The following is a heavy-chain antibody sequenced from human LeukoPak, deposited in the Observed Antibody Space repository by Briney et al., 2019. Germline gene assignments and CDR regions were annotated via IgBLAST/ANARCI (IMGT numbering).Heavy chain of an antibody. D-gene: IGHD6-19*01. J-gene: IGHJ4*02. V-gene: IGHV3-23*01. CDR3: AKDAGVAGRIRAFDY. Sequence: GGSLRLSCEASGFALTTYAMTWVRQAPGKGLEWVSLIDGSGGSTNYANSVKGRITISRDNSKNTLYLHMNSLRAEDTAVYYCAKDAGVAGRIRAFDYWGQGTLVTVSS. CDR2: IDGSGGST. CDR1: GFALTTYA.